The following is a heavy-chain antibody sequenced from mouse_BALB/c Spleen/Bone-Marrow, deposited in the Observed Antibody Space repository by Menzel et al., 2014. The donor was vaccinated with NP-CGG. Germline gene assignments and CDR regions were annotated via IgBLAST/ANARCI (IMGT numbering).Heavy chain of an antibody. CDR2: INPDSSTI. CDR3: ARPFFYYGSSQAFAY. Sequence: EVKLQESGGGLVQPGGSLKLSCAASGFDFSRYWMSWVRQVPGKGLEWIGEINPDSSTINYTPSLKDKFIISRDNAKNTLYLQMSKVRSEDTAPYYCARPFFYYGSSQAFAYWGQGTLVTVSA. J-gene: IGHJ3*01. D-gene: IGHD1-1*01. CDR1: GFDFSRYW. V-gene: IGHV4-1*02.